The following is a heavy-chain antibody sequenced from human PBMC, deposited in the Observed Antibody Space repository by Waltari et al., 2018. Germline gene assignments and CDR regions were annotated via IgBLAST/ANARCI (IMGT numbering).Heavy chain of an antibody. V-gene: IGHV1-2*02. CDR3: LREGGRGYGTYYAYY. D-gene: IGHD3-10*01. J-gene: IGHJ4*02. CDR2: INPKSGST. Sequence: GRQAPGQGPEWMGWINPKSGSTKYAQNFQGRITMTRDSSISRAYMEVTSLMYDYTAVYYCLREGGRGYGTYYAYYWCLGTVVTVSS.